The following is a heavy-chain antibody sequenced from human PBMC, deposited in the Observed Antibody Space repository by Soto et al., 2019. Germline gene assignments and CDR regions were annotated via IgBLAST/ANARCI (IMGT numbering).Heavy chain of an antibody. CDR1: GGSISSGGYY. Sequence: QVQLQESGPGLVKPSQTLSLTCTVSGGSISSGGYYWSWIRQHPGKGLEWIGYIYYSGSTYYNPSLKSRVTIXXDXSXXQFSRKLSSVTAADTAVYYCARVPSDYYDSSGHDYWGQGTLVTVSS. V-gene: IGHV4-31*03. CDR2: IYYSGST. J-gene: IGHJ4*02. CDR3: ARVPSDYYDSSGHDY. D-gene: IGHD3-22*01.